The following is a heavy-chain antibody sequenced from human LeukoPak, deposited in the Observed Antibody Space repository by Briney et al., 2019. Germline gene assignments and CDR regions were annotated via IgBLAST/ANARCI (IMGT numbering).Heavy chain of an antibody. CDR2: IKEDGTET. Sequence: GGSLRLSCAASGFMFSSNWMSWVRLAPGKGLEWVANIKEDGTETYYVDSVKGRFTISRDNAKNSLYLQMNSLRVEDTAVYYCTRRLDDWGQGTLVTVSS. D-gene: IGHD3-16*01. CDR3: TRRLDD. CDR1: GFMFSSNW. J-gene: IGHJ4*02. V-gene: IGHV3-7*01.